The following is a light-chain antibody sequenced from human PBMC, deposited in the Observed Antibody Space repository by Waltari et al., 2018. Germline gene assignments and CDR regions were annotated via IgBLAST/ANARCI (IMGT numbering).Light chain of an antibody. Sequence: DIQMTQSPSSLSASAGDTVTITCQASQDIRNYLNWYQQKPGEAPKLLIYAAFNLETGVQSRFSGSGSGTDFTFTISSLQPEDIATYYCQQHQNLPWTFGQGTKVEIK. V-gene: IGKV1-33*01. J-gene: IGKJ1*01. CDR3: QQHQNLPWT. CDR1: QDIRNY. CDR2: AAF.